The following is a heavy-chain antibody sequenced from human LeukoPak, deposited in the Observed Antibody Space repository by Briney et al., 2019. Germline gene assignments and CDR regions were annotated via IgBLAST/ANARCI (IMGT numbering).Heavy chain of an antibody. CDR1: GGTFSSYA. CDR3: ARVSCSSTSCYTDRWFDP. V-gene: IGHV1-69*05. J-gene: IGHJ5*02. Sequence: SVKVSCKASGGTFSSYAISWVRQAPGQWLEWMGGIIPIFGTANYAQKFQGRVTITTDESTSTAYMELSSLRSEDTAVYYCARVSCSSTSCYTDRWFDPWGQGTLVTVSS. D-gene: IGHD2-2*02. CDR2: IIPIFGTA.